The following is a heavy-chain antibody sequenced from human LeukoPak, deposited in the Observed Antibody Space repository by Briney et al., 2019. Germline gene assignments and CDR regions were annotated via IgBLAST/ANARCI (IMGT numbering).Heavy chain of an antibody. CDR2: VWYDGSNK. Sequence: GRSLRLSCAASGFTFSRYGMHWFRQAPGRGLEWVALVWYDGSNKYYADSVKGRFTISRDNSKNTLYLQMNSLRAEDTAVYYCARDSNDNGYFDYWGQGTLVTVSS. D-gene: IGHD2-8*01. V-gene: IGHV3-33*01. J-gene: IGHJ4*02. CDR1: GFTFSRYG. CDR3: ARDSNDNGYFDY.